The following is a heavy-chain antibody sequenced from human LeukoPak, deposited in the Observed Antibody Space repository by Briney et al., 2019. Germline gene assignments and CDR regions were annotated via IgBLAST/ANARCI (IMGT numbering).Heavy chain of an antibody. CDR1: GGSISSYY. CDR2: IHYSGST. CDR3: ARDPSSYYYDMDV. V-gene: IGHV4-59*01. D-gene: IGHD6-6*01. J-gene: IGHJ6*02. Sequence: PSETLSLTCTVSGGSISSYYWSWIRQPPGKGLEWIGYIHYSGSTNYNPSLKSRVTISVDTSKNQFSLKLSSVTAADTAVYFCARDPSSYYYDMDVWGQGTTVTVSS.